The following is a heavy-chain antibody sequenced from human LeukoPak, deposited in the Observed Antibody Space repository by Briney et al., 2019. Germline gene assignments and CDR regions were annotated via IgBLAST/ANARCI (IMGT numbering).Heavy chain of an antibody. Sequence: GASVKVSCKASGGTFSSYAISWVRQAPGQGLEWMGGIIPIFGTANYAQKFQGRVTITAGESTSTAYMELSSLRSEDTAVYYCARGKSVSGSGSYGYYYMDVWGKGTTVTISS. CDR3: ARGKSVSGSGSYGYYYMDV. J-gene: IGHJ6*03. D-gene: IGHD3-10*01. V-gene: IGHV1-69*13. CDR1: GGTFSSYA. CDR2: IIPIFGTA.